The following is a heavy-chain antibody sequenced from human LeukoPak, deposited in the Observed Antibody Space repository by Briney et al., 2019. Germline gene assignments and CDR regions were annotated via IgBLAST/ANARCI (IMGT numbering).Heavy chain of an antibody. J-gene: IGHJ3*02. V-gene: IGHV1-69*01. CDR3: ARDRVVGLGFDNAFDI. D-gene: IGHD2-15*01. CDR2: IIPVFGTA. Sequence: ASVKVSCKTSGGTFSSYAISWVRLAPGQGLEWMGGIIPVFGTANYAQKFQGRVTITADESTSTTYMGLSSLRSEDTAVYYCARDRVVGLGFDNAFDIWGHGTMVTVSS. CDR1: GGTFSSYA.